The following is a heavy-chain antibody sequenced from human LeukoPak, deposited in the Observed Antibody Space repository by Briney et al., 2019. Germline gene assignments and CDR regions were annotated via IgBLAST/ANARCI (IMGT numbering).Heavy chain of an antibody. J-gene: IGHJ4*02. Sequence: PGGSLRLSCAASGFTFSNYWLSWVRQAPGKGLEWVANIREDGNEIYYMDSVKGRFTISRDNARNSLSLQMNSLRVGDTAVYYCARGAGTSAVSSRSLFDNWGQGTLVTVSS. D-gene: IGHD6-19*01. V-gene: IGHV3-7*03. CDR2: IREDGNEI. CDR1: GFTFSNYW. CDR3: ARGAGTSAVSSRSLFDN.